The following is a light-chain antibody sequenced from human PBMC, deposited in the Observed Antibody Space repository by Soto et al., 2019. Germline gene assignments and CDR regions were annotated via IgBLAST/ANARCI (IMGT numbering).Light chain of an antibody. CDR2: GAS. CDR3: QQYKKWPPLT. J-gene: IGKJ4*01. V-gene: IGKV3-15*01. CDR1: QSIGDN. Sequence: EVLMTQSPGTLSVSPGERVTLSCRASQSIGDNLSWYQQRPGQAPRLLIHGASTRATGVPARFSGSGSGTEFTLIISSLQSEDFAIYYCQQYKKWPPLTFGGGTKV.